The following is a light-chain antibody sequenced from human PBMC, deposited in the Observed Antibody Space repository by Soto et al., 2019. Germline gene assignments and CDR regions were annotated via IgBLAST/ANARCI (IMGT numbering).Light chain of an antibody. CDR2: EVS. CDR1: GSDVGGYNY. CDR3: SSYTSSSSLKWV. V-gene: IGLV2-14*01. Sequence: QSALTQPASVSGSPGQSITISCTGTGSDVGGYNYVSWYQQRPGKAPKLMIYEVSNRPSGVSNRFSGSKSGNTASLTISGLQAEDEADYYCSSYTSSSSLKWVFGGGTKVTVL. J-gene: IGLJ3*02.